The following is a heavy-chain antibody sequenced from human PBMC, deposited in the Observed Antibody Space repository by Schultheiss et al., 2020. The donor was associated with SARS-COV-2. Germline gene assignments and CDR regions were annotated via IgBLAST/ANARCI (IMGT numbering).Heavy chain of an antibody. V-gene: IGHV3-11*06. CDR2: ISSSSSYT. D-gene: IGHD3-10*01. CDR1: GFTFSDYY. Sequence: GGSLRLSCAASGFTFSDYYMSWIRQAPGKGLEWVSYISSSSSYTNYADSVKGRFTISRDNAKNSLYLQMNSLRAEDTAVYYCAKDLGITMVRGVITNFDYWGQGTLVTVSS. CDR3: AKDLGITMVRGVITNFDY. J-gene: IGHJ4*02.